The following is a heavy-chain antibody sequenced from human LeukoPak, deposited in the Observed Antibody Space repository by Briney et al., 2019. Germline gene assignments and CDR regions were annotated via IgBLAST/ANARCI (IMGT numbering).Heavy chain of an antibody. Sequence: GGSLRLSCAASGFSFATYAMTWVRQAPGKGLEWVSAIADSGGVTYYADSVKGRFTISNDNSKNTLYLQMDSLRAEDTAVYYCARDWNVWYFDYWGQGTLVTVSS. V-gene: IGHV3-23*01. J-gene: IGHJ4*02. D-gene: IGHD1-1*01. CDR2: IADSGGVT. CDR1: GFSFATYA. CDR3: ARDWNVWYFDY.